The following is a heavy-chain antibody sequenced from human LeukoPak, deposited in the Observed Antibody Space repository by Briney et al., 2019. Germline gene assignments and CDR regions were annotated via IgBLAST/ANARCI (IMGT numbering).Heavy chain of an antibody. V-gene: IGHV4-61*02. CDR2: IYTSGST. J-gene: IGHJ5*02. CDR1: GGSISSSSYY. D-gene: IGHD3-10*01. Sequence: SETLSLTCTVSGGSISSSSYYWGWIRQPAGKGLEWIGRIYTSGSTNYNPSLRSRVTMSVDTSKNQFSLKLSSVTAADTAVYYCAREALAGMVRGESNWFDPWGQGTLVTVSS. CDR3: AREALAGMVRGESNWFDP.